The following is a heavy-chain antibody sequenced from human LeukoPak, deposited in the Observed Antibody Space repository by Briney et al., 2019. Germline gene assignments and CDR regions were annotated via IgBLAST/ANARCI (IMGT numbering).Heavy chain of an antibody. CDR1: GFTFSSYA. V-gene: IGHV3-30-3*01. J-gene: IGHJ4*02. D-gene: IGHD3-22*01. Sequence: PGGSLRLSCAASGFTFSSYAMHWVRQAPGKGLEWVATVSHDGDNNYYADSVKGRFTISRDNSKDTLYLQMNSLRADDLAVYYCAREYASGYYRTFDYWGQGTVVTVSS. CDR2: VSHDGDNN. CDR3: AREYASGYYRTFDY.